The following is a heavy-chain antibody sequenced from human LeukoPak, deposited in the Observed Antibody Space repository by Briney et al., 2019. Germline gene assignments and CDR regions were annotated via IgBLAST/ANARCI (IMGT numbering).Heavy chain of an antibody. J-gene: IGHJ6*02. Sequence: APVKVSCKASGYTFTSYGISWVRQAPGQGLEWMGWISAYSGNTNYAQKLQGRVTMTTDTSTSTAYMELRSLRSDDTAVYYCARDPIYCSSTSCSPKRYYYYGMDVWGQGTTVTVSS. CDR3: ARDPIYCSSTSCSPKRYYYYGMDV. D-gene: IGHD2-2*01. CDR2: ISAYSGNT. V-gene: IGHV1-18*01. CDR1: GYTFTSYG.